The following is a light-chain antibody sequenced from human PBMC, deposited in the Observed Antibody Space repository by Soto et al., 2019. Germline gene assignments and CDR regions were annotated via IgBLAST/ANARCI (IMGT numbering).Light chain of an antibody. J-gene: IGLJ1*01. CDR1: SSGVVAYNY. Sequence: QSALSQPASVSGSPGQSITISCTGISSGVVAYNYVSWYQQYPDKAPKLIIYEGLNRPSGVSDRFSGSKSDNTASLTISAHEAEDEAEYFCLSYSIVFGTGTKVTVL. CDR2: EGL. CDR3: LSYSIV. V-gene: IGLV2-14*01.